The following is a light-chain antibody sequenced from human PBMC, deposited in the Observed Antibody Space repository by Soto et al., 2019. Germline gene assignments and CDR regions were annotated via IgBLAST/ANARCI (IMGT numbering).Light chain of an antibody. Sequence: EIVMTQSPATLSVSPGARATLSCRASQSVSSNLAWYQQKPGQAPRLLIYGASTRATGIPARFSGSGSGTDFTLTISSLQSEDFAVYYCQQYNNWPYTFGQGTKVEIK. CDR3: QQYNNWPYT. CDR2: GAS. V-gene: IGKV3-15*01. CDR1: QSVSSN. J-gene: IGKJ2*01.